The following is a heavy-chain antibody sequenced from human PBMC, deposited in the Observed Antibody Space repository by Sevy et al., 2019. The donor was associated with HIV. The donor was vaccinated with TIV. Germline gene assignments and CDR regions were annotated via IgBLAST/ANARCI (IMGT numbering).Heavy chain of an antibody. V-gene: IGHV3-30*18. CDR3: AKDWALDIVIVPSGMPAN. D-gene: IGHD2-2*01. J-gene: IGHJ4*02. CDR2: ISYDGSKR. Sequence: GGSLRLSCAASGFSFTTYGMHWVRQAPGKGLEWVAVISYDGSKRYYSDSVKGRFTISRDNSENTLYLQMNSLRAEDTAVYYCAKDWALDIVIVPSGMPANWGQGTLVTVSS. CDR1: GFSFTTYG.